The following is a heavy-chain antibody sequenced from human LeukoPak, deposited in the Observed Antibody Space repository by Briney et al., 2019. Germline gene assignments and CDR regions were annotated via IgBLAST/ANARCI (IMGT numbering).Heavy chain of an antibody. J-gene: IGHJ4*02. Sequence: GGSLRLSCAASGFTVSTYYMTWVRQAPGKGLECVSVIYSGGSTYYSDSVKGRFTVSRDNSKNTLYLQMNSLRAEDTAMYYCVRGLGYCTSTTCLLPFDYWGQGTLVTVSS. D-gene: IGHD2-2*01. CDR1: GFTVSTYY. CDR3: VRGLGYCTSTTCLLPFDY. V-gene: IGHV3-53*01. CDR2: IYSGGST.